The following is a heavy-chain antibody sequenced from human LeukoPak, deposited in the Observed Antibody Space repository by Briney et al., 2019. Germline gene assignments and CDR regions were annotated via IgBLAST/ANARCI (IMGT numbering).Heavy chain of an antibody. V-gene: IGHV3-23*01. CDR2: ISGSGGST. Sequence: GGSLGLSCAASGFTFSSYAMSWVRQAPGKGLEWVSAISGSGGSTYYADSVKGRFTISRDNSKNTLYLQMNSLRAEDTAVYYCAAPRGSPGQTYYGMDVWGQGTTVTVSS. D-gene: IGHD1-26*01. CDR3: AAPRGSPGQTYYGMDV. CDR1: GFTFSSYA. J-gene: IGHJ6*02.